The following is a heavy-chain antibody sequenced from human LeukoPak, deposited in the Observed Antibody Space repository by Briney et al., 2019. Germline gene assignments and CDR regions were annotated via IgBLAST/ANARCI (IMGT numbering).Heavy chain of an antibody. CDR2: ISAYNGNT. J-gene: IGHJ4*02. Sequence: ASVKVSCKASGYTFTSYGISWVRQAPGQGFQWMGWISAYNGNTNYSQKFQGRVTMTRDTSISTAYMELSRLRSDDTAVYYCSRGAYYYDTSGYYYYFDYWGQGTLVTVSS. CDR1: GYTFTSYG. V-gene: IGHV1-18*01. CDR3: SRGAYYYDTSGYYYYFDY. D-gene: IGHD3-22*01.